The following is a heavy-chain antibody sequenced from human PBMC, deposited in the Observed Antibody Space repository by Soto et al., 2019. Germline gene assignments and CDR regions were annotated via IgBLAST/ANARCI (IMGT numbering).Heavy chain of an antibody. V-gene: IGHV3-23*01. CDR3: AKEARYYYDSSGYYRPLGY. CDR1: GFTFSSYA. CDR2: ISGSGGST. J-gene: IGHJ4*02. D-gene: IGHD3-22*01. Sequence: GGSLRLSCAASGFTFSSYAMSWVRQAPGKGLEWVSAISGSGGSTYYADSVKGRFTISRDNSKNTLYLQVNSLRAEDTAVYYCAKEARYYYDSSGYYRPLGYWGQGTLVTVSS.